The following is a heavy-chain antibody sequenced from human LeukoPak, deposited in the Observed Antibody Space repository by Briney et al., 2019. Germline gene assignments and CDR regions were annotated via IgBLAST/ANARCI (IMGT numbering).Heavy chain of an antibody. D-gene: IGHD1-26*01. CDR1: GYTFSGYY. CDR3: ARDLGWEQLGTQDAFDI. Sequence: ASVKVSCKASGYTFSGYYMHWVRQAPGQGLEWMGWINPKSGGTNEAQKFHDRVTMTRDTSIRTAYMEVSRLRSDDTAVYYCARDLGWEQLGTQDAFDIWGQGTMVTVSS. J-gene: IGHJ3*02. V-gene: IGHV1-2*02. CDR2: INPKSGGT.